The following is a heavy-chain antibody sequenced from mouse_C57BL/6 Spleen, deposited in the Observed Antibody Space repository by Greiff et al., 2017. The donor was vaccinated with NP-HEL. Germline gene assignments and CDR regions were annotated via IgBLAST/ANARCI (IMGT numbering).Heavy chain of an antibody. Sequence: QVQLQQSGPELVKPGASVKISCKASGYAFSSSWMNWVKQRPGKGLEWIGRIYPGDGDTNYNGKFKGKATLTADKSSSTAYMQLSSLTSEDSAVYFCARDYGSSWRFAYWGQGTLVTVSA. CDR2: IYPGDGDT. CDR1: GYAFSSSW. D-gene: IGHD1-1*01. V-gene: IGHV1-82*01. CDR3: ARDYGSSWRFAY. J-gene: IGHJ3*01.